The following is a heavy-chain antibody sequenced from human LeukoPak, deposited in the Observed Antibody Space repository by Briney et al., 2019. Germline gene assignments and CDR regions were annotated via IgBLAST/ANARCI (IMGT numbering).Heavy chain of an antibody. CDR3: ARGLRFLEWVDY. CDR1: GGSISSYY. CDR2: IYYSGST. V-gene: IGHV4-59*01. J-gene: IGHJ4*02. Sequence: SETLSLTCTVSGGSISSYYWSWIRQPPGKGLEWIGYIYYSGSTNYNPSLKSRVTISLDTSKNQFSLKLSSVTAADTAVYYCARGLRFLEWVDYWGQGTLVTVSS. D-gene: IGHD3-3*01.